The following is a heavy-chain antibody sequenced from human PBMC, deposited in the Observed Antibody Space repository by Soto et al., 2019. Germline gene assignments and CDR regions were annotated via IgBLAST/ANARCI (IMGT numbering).Heavy chain of an antibody. CDR3: AKVRRGWFGTTHFDY. CDR2: INSDGSST. J-gene: IGHJ4*02. D-gene: IGHD3-10*01. CDR1: GFTFSSYW. Sequence: GGSLRLSCAASGFTFSSYWMHWVRQAPGKGLAWVSRINSDGSSTYYADSVKGRFTISRDNSKNTLYLQMNSLRAEDTAVYYCAKVRRGWFGTTHFDYWGQGTLVTVSS. V-gene: IGHV3-74*01.